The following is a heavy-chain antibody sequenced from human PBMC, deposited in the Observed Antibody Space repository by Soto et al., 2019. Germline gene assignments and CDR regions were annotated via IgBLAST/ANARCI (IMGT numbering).Heavy chain of an antibody. CDR1: GGTFNSYA. V-gene: IGHV1-69*01. Sequence: QVQLVQSGAEVKKPGSSVKVSCKASGGTFNSYAINWVRQAPGQGLEWMGVIIPIYGTRNYAQKFQDRVIITADESTNTAHMKLRRLRSEDTAFHYSARARSIRYYDFSSATNATEDSWGQRTRVTVSS. CDR2: IIPIYGTR. CDR3: ARARSIRYYDFSSATNATEDS. D-gene: IGHD3-3*01. J-gene: IGHJ6*02.